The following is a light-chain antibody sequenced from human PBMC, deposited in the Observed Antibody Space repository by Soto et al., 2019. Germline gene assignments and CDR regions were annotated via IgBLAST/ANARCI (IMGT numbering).Light chain of an antibody. J-gene: IGKJ1*01. CDR1: QSISAW. CDR2: KAS. Sequence: DLQMTQSPSTLSASVGDRVTITCRASQSISAWLAWYQQKPGKAPKLLIYKASSLESGVPSRFSGSGSGTDFTLTISSLQPDDFATYYCQQYNNYGSWTFGQGTKVEIK. V-gene: IGKV1-5*03. CDR3: QQYNNYGSWT.